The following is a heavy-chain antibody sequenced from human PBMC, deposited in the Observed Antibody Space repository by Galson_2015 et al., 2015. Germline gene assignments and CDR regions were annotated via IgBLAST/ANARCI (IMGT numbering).Heavy chain of an antibody. CDR1: GFTFSSYS. D-gene: IGHD3-22*01. CDR2: ISSSSSTI. CDR3: ARELEVVTTRDVY. J-gene: IGHJ4*02. Sequence: SLRLSCAASGFTFSSYSVSWVRQAPGKGLEWVSYISSSSSTIYYADSVKGRFTISRDNAKNSLYLQMNSLRDEDTAVYYCARELEVVTTRDVYWGQGTLVTVSS. V-gene: IGHV3-48*02.